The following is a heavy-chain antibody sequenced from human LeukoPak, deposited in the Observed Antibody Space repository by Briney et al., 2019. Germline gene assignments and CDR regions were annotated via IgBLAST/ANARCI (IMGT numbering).Heavy chain of an antibody. D-gene: IGHD2-2*02. V-gene: IGHV1-18*01. CDR2: ISAYNGNT. Sequence: ASVTVSCTASGYTFTSYGISWVRQAPGQGLEWMGWISAYNGNTNYAQKLQGGVTMTTDTSTSTAYMELRSLRSDDTAVYYCARRGYCSSTSCYSYVDYWGQGTLVTVSS. CDR1: GYTFTSYG. J-gene: IGHJ4*02. CDR3: ARRGYCSSTSCYSYVDY.